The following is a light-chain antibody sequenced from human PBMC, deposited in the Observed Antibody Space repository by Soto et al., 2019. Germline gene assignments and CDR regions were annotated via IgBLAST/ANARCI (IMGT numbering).Light chain of an antibody. CDR2: DAS. V-gene: IGKV3-15*01. CDR3: QQYNTWPPYT. J-gene: IGKJ2*01. Sequence: DIVMTQSPGTLSVSPGERATLSCRASQSVSSNLAWYQQKPGQAPRLLIYDASTRATGIPARFSGSGSGTDFTLSISRLQSEDFAGYFCQQYNTWPPYTFGQGTKLEI. CDR1: QSVSSN.